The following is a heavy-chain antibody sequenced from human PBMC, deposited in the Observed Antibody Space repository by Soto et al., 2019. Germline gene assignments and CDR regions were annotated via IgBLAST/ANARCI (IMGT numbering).Heavy chain of an antibody. V-gene: IGHV2-5*01. J-gene: IGHJ2*01. CDR1: GFSLSTSGVA. CDR2: IYWNDAK. D-gene: IGHD6-13*01. Sequence: QITLKESGPTLLKPTQTLTLTCTFSGFSLSTSGVAVGWIRQPPGKALEWLALIYWNDAKRYSPSLNSRLTIAKDTYKNPVVLTMTDLDPVDTAAYYCARHSSSHLGYFDLWGRGTLVTVSS. CDR3: ARHSSSHLGYFDL.